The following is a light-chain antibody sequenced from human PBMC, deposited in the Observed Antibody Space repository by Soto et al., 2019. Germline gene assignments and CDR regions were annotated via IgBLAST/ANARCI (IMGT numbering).Light chain of an antibody. CDR3: QQYCRSPEYT. CDR1: QSVSSSY. V-gene: IGKV3-20*01. CDR2: GAS. Sequence: EIVLTQSPGTLSLSPGERATLSCRASQSVSSSYLAWYQQKPGQAPRLLIYGASSRATGIPDRFSGSGSGTDFTLTISRLEPEDFAVYYCQQYCRSPEYTCGQGTKLEIK. J-gene: IGKJ2*01.